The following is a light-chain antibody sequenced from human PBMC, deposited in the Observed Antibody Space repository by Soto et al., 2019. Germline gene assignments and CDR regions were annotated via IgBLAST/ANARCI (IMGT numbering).Light chain of an antibody. CDR2: GAS. J-gene: IGKJ1*01. CDR3: QQYGSKPWT. CDR1: QTVGSNY. V-gene: IGKV3-20*01. Sequence: EIVLTQSPGTLSLSPGERATLSCRASQTVGSNYLAWYQQKPGQAPRLLIYGASNRVPGISDRFSGSGSGTDFTLTISRLEPEDGAVYYCQQYGSKPWTFGPGTKVEVK.